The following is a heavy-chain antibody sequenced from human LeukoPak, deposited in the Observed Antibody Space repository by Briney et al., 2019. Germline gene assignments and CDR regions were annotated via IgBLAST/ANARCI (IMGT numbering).Heavy chain of an antibody. D-gene: IGHD3-16*01. J-gene: IGHJ4*02. CDR3: ARVFPGGGYFDY. CDR1: GGSISSGSYY. CDR2: IYTSGST. Sequence: PSQTLSLTCTVSGGSISSGSYYWSWIRQPAGKGLEWIGRIYTSGSTNCNPSLKSRVTISVDTSKNQFSLKLSSVTAADTAVYYCARVFPGGGYFDYWGQGTLVTVSS. V-gene: IGHV4-61*02.